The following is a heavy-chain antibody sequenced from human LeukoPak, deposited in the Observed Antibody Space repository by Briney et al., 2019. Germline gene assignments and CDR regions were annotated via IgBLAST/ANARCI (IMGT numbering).Heavy chain of an antibody. J-gene: IGHJ4*02. CDR3: TKDDYFDY. V-gene: IGHV3-30*18. CDR2: ISYDGSNK. CDR1: GFTFSRYG. Sequence: GTSLRLSCAASGFTFSRYGIHWVRQAPGKGLEWVAIISYDGSNKYYADFVKGRFTISRDDSKNTLYLQMNSLRAEDTAVYYCTKDDYFDYWGQGTLVTVSS.